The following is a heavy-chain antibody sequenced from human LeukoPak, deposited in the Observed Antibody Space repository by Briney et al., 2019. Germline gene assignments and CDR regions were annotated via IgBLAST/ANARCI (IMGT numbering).Heavy chain of an antibody. V-gene: IGHV4-59*08. CDR1: GVSLSSYY. CDR2: IYDSGST. J-gene: IGHJ4*02. D-gene: IGHD2-15*01. CDR3: ARMCSGGSCQGDY. Sequence: SETLSLTCTVSGVSLSSYYWSWIRQPPGKGLEWIGYIYDSGSTNYNPSLKSRVTISVDTSKNQFSLKLRSVTAADTAVYYCARMCSGGSCQGDYWGQGTLVTVSS.